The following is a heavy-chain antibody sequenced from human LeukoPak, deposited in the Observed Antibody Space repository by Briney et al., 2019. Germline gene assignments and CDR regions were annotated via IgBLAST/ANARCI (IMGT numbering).Heavy chain of an antibody. V-gene: IGHV4-38-2*02. D-gene: IGHD1-1*01. CDR2: IYHSGST. Sequence: PSDTLSLTCTVSGYSISSGYYWGWIRQPPGKGLEWIGSIYHSGSTYYNPSLKSRVTISIDTSKNQFSLKLTPVTAADTAVYYCARPTVGTTLFEGIDYWGQGTLVTVSS. CDR1: GYSISSGYY. J-gene: IGHJ4*02. CDR3: ARPTVGTTLFEGIDY.